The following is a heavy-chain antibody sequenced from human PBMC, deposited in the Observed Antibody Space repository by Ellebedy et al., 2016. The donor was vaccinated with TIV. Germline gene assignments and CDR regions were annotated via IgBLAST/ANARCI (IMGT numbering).Heavy chain of an antibody. Sequence: PGGSLRLSCAASGITFSSHAISWVRQTPGKGLEWVSAISGSGDKTYYADSVKGRFTISRDNSKNTLFLQMNSLRAEDTAVYYCAKDRVPDGLWNFDFWGQGTLVTVSS. D-gene: IGHD1-1*01. J-gene: IGHJ4*02. CDR1: GITFSSHA. CDR3: AKDRVPDGLWNFDF. V-gene: IGHV3-23*01. CDR2: ISGSGDKT.